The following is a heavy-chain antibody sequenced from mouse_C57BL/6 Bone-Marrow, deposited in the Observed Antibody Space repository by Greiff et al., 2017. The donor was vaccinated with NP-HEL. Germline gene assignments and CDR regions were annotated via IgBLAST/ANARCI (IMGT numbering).Heavy chain of an antibody. Sequence: EVKVVESEGGLVQPGSSMKLSCTASGFTFSDYYMAWVRQVPEKGLDWVANINSDGSSTYYLDSLKSRFIISRDNAKNILYLQMSSLKSEDTATYYCARYGPYYAMDYWGQGTSVTVSS. D-gene: IGHD2-10*02. CDR2: INSDGSST. V-gene: IGHV5-16*01. CDR1: GFTFSDYY. J-gene: IGHJ4*01. CDR3: ARYGPYYAMDY.